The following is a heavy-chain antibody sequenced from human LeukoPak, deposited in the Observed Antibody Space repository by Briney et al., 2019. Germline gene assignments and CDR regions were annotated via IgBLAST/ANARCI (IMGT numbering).Heavy chain of an antibody. CDR3: ANYLTGYSSGWDPPDAFDI. Sequence: GGSLRLSCAASGFTFSSYAMSWVRQAPGKGLEWVSAISGSGGSTYYADSVKGRFTISRDNSKNTLYLQMNSLRAEDTAVYYCANYLTGYSSGWDPPDAFDIWGQGTMVTVSS. CDR1: GFTFSSYA. V-gene: IGHV3-23*01. D-gene: IGHD6-19*01. CDR2: ISGSGGST. J-gene: IGHJ3*02.